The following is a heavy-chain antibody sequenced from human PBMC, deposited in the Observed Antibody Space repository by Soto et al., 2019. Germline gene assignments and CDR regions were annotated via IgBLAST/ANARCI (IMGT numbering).Heavy chain of an antibody. CDR2: TFYRSKWYN. V-gene: IGHV6-1*01. D-gene: IGHD1-26*01. CDR3: AKEGGNHYYYYAMDV. Sequence: SQTLSLTCDISGESVSTNTATWDWIRQSPSRGLEWLGRTFYRSKWYNDYAVSVKGRITINPDTSKNLFSLQLSSVTPEDTAVYYCAKEGGNHYYYYAMDVWGQGTTVTVSS. CDR1: GESVSTNTAT. J-gene: IGHJ6*02.